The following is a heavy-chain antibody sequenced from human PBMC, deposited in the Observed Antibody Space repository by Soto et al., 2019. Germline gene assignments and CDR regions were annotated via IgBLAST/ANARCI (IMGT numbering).Heavy chain of an antibody. J-gene: IGHJ4*02. V-gene: IGHV1-18*04. CDR1: GYIFTNYG. CDR3: ARGSSGALYDY. Sequence: QIHLVQSGAEVRKPGASVNVSCKTSGYIFTNYGVSWVRQAPGEGLEVVGWISGYNGYPKYGQRFQGRVNLSTDTSTTTGYMELRNLRSDDTAVYYCARGSSGALYDYWSQGTLFTVSS. CDR2: ISGYNGYP.